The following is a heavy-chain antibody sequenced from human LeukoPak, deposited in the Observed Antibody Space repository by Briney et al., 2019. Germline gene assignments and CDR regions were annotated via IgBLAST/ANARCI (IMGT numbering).Heavy chain of an antibody. J-gene: IGHJ4*02. D-gene: IGHD6-13*01. Sequence: SETLSLTCTVSGGSMSSYYWSWIRQPPGKGLEWLGYFYHNGKTNYNPSLKSRVTISVDTSKKHFSLKLASVTAADTAVYYCAGGRSGWSFEFDFWGQGILVTVSS. V-gene: IGHV4-59*01. CDR3: AGGRSGWSFEFDF. CDR1: GGSMSSYY. CDR2: FYHNGKT.